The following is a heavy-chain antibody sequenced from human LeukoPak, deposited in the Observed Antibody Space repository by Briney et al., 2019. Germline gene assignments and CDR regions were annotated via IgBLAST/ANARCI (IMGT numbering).Heavy chain of an antibody. V-gene: IGHV3-23*01. J-gene: IGHJ4*02. CDR1: GFTLSSYA. D-gene: IGHD2-15*01. Sequence: GGSLRLSCAASGFTLSSYAMTWVRQAPGKGLEWVSAISGSGSSIYYADSVKGRFTISRDNSKNTLYLQMSSLRAEDTAIYYCAKDSRGSAVRVFDYWGQGILVIVSS. CDR3: AKDSRGSAVRVFDY. CDR2: ISGSGSSI.